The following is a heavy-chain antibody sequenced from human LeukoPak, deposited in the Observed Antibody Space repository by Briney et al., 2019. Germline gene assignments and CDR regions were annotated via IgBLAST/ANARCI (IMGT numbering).Heavy chain of an antibody. J-gene: IGHJ6*03. V-gene: IGHV4-34*01. D-gene: IGHD2-15*01. Sequence: SETLSLTCTVSGGSISNYFWSWIRQPPGKGLEWIGEINHSGSTNYNPSLKSRVTISVDTSKNQFSLKLSSVTAADTAVYYCARGLRIWGYYMDVWGKGTTVTVSS. CDR3: ARGLRIWGYYMDV. CDR1: GGSISNYF. CDR2: INHSGST.